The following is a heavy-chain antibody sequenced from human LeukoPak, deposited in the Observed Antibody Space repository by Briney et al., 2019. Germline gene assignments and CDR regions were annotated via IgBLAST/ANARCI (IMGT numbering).Heavy chain of an antibody. CDR1: GGSISSSSYY. J-gene: IGHJ5*02. CDR3: AREKMTTVTRGWFDP. V-gene: IGHV4-39*07. CDR2: IYYSGST. D-gene: IGHD4-17*01. Sequence: PSETLSLTCTVSGGSISSSSYYWGWIRQPPGKGLEWIGSIYYSGSTYYNPSLKSRVTISVDTSKNQFSLKLSSVTAADTAVYYCAREKMTTVTRGWFDPWGQGTLVTVSS.